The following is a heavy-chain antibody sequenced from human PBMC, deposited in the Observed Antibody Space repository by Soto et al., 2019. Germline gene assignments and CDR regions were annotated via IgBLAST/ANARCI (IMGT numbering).Heavy chain of an antibody. CDR1: GFTFSNAW. CDR3: TTGDQTTASAFDY. V-gene: IGHV3-15*01. Sequence: GGSLRLSCAASGFTFSNAWMSWVRQAPGKGLEWVGRIKSKTDGGTTDYAAPVKGRFTISRDDSKNTLYLQMNSLKTEDTAVYYCTTGDQTTASAFDYWGQGTLVTVSS. D-gene: IGHD4-17*01. J-gene: IGHJ4*02. CDR2: IKSKTDGGTT.